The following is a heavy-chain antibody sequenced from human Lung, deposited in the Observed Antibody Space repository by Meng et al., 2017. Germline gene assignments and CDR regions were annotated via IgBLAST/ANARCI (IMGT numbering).Heavy chain of an antibody. CDR1: DDSISDYY. J-gene: IGHJ1*01. CDR3: ARGRGPHIVGH. Sequence: QGQLPASGPGLVKPSETPPLTCSVSDDSISDYYWTWVRQSAGKGLEWIGRISGSGSTNYSPSLNSRIAMSVDTSKKQISLTLTSVTAADTAVYYCARGRGPHIVGHWGQGTLVTVSS. V-gene: IGHV4-4*07. CDR2: ISGSGST. D-gene: IGHD3-16*02.